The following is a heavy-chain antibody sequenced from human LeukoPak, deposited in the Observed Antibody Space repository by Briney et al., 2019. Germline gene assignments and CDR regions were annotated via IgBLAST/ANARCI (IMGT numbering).Heavy chain of an antibody. V-gene: IGHV3-23*01. CDR2: IGGSGGYHT. Sequence: GGSLRLSCAASGFTFSNYGMNWVRQTPGKGLEWVSGIGGSGGYHTYYADSVRGRFTISRDNSRNTLYVQMNSLRAEDTAVYYCAKDWSVAGDYWGQGTLVTVSS. CDR3: AKDWSVAGDY. CDR1: GFTFSNYG. J-gene: IGHJ4*02. D-gene: IGHD6-19*01.